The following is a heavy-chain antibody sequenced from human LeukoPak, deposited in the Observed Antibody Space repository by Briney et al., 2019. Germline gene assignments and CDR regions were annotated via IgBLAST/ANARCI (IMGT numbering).Heavy chain of an antibody. CDR2: IKQDGSEI. J-gene: IGHJ4*02. Sequence: GGSLRLSCAASGFIFSNYWMTWVRQTPGKGLEWVANIKQDGSEIYYVDSVKGRFTISRDNAKNSLYLQMNTLRAEDTAVYYCYSMIVVEIRVINDYWGQGTLVTVSS. CDR3: YSMIVVEIRVINDY. D-gene: IGHD3-22*01. CDR1: GFIFSNYW. V-gene: IGHV3-7*02.